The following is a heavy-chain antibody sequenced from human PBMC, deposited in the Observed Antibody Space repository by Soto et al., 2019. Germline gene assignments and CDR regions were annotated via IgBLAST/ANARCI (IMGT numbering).Heavy chain of an antibody. V-gene: IGHV3-21*01. CDR2: ISSTSKYI. CDR1: GFTFSNYS. CDR3: ARGLSRGWFDY. Sequence: EVQLVESGGGLVKPGGSLRVSCAASGFTFSNYSMNWVRQAPGKGLEWVSSISSTSKYIYYADSVKGRFTISRDNAKKSMDLQMNSLRAEDTAVYYCARGLSRGWFDYLGQGTLVTVSA. J-gene: IGHJ5*01. D-gene: IGHD6-13*01.